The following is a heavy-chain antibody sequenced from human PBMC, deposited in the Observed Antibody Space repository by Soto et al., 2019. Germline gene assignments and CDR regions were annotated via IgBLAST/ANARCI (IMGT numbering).Heavy chain of an antibody. J-gene: IGHJ6*02. Sequence: GGSLRLSCAASGFTFTNYWMHWFRQAPGKGLVWVSRIDIDGSTTNYADSVKGRFTISRDNAKNTLHLQMNSLRAEDTSVYFCVRDSYISGYYYGMDVWGQGTTVTVSS. CDR2: IDIDGSTT. CDR1: GFTFTNYW. D-gene: IGHD2-21*01. V-gene: IGHV3-74*01. CDR3: VRDSYISGYYYGMDV.